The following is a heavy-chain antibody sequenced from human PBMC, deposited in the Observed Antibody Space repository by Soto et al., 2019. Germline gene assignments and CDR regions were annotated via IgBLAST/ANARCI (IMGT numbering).Heavy chain of an antibody. J-gene: IGHJ4*02. CDR2: IYPGDSDT. CDR3: ARRTPERATIVDH. CDR1: GYSFTSYW. Sequence: GESLKISCKGSGYSFTSYWIGWVRQMPGKGLEWIGIIYPGDSDTRYSPSFQGQVTISADKSISTAYLQWSSLKASDTAMYYCARRTPERATIVDHWGQGTLVTVSS. V-gene: IGHV5-51*01. D-gene: IGHD5-12*01.